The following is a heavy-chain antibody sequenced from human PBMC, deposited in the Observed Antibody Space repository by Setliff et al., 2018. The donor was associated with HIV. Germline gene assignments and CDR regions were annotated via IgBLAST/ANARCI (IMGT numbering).Heavy chain of an antibody. CDR2: VDPEDGET. CDR3: ATAGVVVITEDY. V-gene: IGHV1-69-2*01. D-gene: IGHD3-22*01. Sequence: ASVKVSCKASGYTFTDYYMHWVQQAPGKGLEWMGRVDPEDGETIYAEKFQGRATITADTSTDTAYMELSSLRSEDTAVYYCATAGVVVITEDYWGQGTLVTVSS. CDR1: GYTFTDYY. J-gene: IGHJ4*02.